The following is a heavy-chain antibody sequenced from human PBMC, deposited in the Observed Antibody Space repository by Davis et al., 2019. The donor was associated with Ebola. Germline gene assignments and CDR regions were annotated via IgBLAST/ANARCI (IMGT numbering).Heavy chain of an antibody. CDR1: GITLSSYS. V-gene: IGHV3-21*01. D-gene: IGHD3-22*01. CDR2: ISSSSSYI. Sequence: GGSLRLSCAASGITLSSYSMNWVRQAPGKGLEWVSSISSSSSYIYYADSVKGRFTISRDNAKNSLYLQMNSLRAEDTAVYYCARDGYYYDSSGYHRGGMDVWGQGTTVTVSS. CDR3: ARDGYYYDSSGYHRGGMDV. J-gene: IGHJ6*02.